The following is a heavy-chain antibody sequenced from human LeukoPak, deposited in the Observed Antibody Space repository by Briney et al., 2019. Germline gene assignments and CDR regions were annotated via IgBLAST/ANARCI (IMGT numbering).Heavy chain of an antibody. CDR1: GFTFSSDE. D-gene: IGHD1-1*01. CDR2: ISSSGTTI. J-gene: IGHJ4*02. V-gene: IGHV3-48*03. CDR3: ARDGTTPGF. Sequence: GGSLTLSCTASGFTFSSDEMNWVRQAPGKGLEWVSYISSSGTTIYYADSVKGRFAISRDNAKNSLYLQMNSLRAEDTAVYYCARDGTTPGFWGQGTLVTVSS.